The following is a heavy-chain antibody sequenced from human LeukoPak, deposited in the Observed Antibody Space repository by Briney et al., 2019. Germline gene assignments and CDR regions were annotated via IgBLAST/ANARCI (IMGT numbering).Heavy chain of an antibody. J-gene: IGHJ3*02. D-gene: IGHD1-1*01. CDR3: ARSPPTNAFDI. CDR2: MYYSGSP. CDR1: GGCISCNSYY. V-gene: IGHV4-39*06. Sequence: SETLSLTCNDSGGCISCNSYYWGCIRKPPGKGLEWIGGMYYSGSPYYIPSLKSRVSISVETSKNQFTLKVNSVTAADTAVYYCARSPPTNAFDIWGQGTMVTVS.